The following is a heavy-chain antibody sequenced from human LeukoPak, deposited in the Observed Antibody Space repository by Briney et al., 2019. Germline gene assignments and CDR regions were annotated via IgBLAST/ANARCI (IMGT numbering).Heavy chain of an antibody. V-gene: IGHV1-8*01. CDR3: AVTNSGSYPEFDP. Sequence: XVXQVTGQXXEWMGWMNPNSGNTGYAQKFQGRVTMTRNTSISTAYMELSSLRSEDTAVYYCAVTNSGSYPEFDPWGQGTLVTVSS. D-gene: IGHD1-26*01. J-gene: IGHJ5*02. CDR2: MNPNSGNT.